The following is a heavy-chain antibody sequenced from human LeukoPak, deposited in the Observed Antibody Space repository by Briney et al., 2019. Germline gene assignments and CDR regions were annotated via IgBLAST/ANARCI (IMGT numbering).Heavy chain of an antibody. V-gene: IGHV4-39*07. J-gene: IGHJ6*03. CDR2: IYYSGNT. Sequence: SETLSLTCTVSGGSIISSSYYWGWIRQPPGKGLEWIGSIYYSGNTDYHPFLKSRVTISVETSKNQFSLKLSSVTAADTAVYYCASYRFDDSRGYYYHYYYYMDVWGKGTTVTVSS. CDR3: ASYRFDDSRGYYYHYYYYMDV. CDR1: GGSIISSSYY. D-gene: IGHD3-22*01.